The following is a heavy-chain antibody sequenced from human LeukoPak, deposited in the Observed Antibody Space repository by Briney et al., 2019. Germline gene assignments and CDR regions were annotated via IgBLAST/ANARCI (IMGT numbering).Heavy chain of an antibody. D-gene: IGHD1-26*01. J-gene: IGHJ4*02. CDR3: ARGGSGSYYHLHDY. Sequence: GGSLRLSCAASGFTFSSYSMHWVRQAPGKGVEGDLSISSSSSYIYYTDSVKGRFTISRDNAKNSLYLQMNSLRAEDTAVYYCARGGSGSYYHLHDYCGQGTLVTVSS. CDR2: ISSSSSYI. CDR1: GFTFSSYS. V-gene: IGHV3-21*01.